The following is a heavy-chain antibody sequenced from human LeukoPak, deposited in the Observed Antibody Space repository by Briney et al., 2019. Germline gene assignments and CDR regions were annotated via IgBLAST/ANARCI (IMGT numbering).Heavy chain of an antibody. CDR2: VSAGGDST. V-gene: IGHV3-23*01. Sequence: PGGSLRLSCAASGFTFSSFVMSWVRQPPGKGLEWVSTVSAGGDSTNYADSVKGRFTISRDNSKNTLCLQMNSLRAEDTAVYYCAKDYVQSRLNDAFDIWGQGTMVTVSS. D-gene: IGHD4-11*01. CDR1: GFTFSSFV. J-gene: IGHJ3*02. CDR3: AKDYVQSRLNDAFDI.